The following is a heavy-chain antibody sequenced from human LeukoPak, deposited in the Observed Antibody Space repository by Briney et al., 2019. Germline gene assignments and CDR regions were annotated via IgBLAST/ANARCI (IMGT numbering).Heavy chain of an antibody. CDR1: GYTFTSYG. CDR2: ISAYNGNT. Sequence: ASVKVSCKASGYTFTSYGISWVRQAPGQGLEWMGWISAYNGNTNYAQKLQGRVTVTTDTSTSTAYMELRSLRSDDTAVYYCARDGPRGIVGARGAFDIWGQGTMVTVSS. V-gene: IGHV1-18*01. CDR3: ARDGPRGIVGARGAFDI. J-gene: IGHJ3*02. D-gene: IGHD1-26*01.